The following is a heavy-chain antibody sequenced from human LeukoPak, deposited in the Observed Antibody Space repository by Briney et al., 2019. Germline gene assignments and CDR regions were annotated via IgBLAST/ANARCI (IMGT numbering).Heavy chain of an antibody. CDR1: GGTFSTYA. J-gene: IGHJ6*03. CDR2: IIPIFGTA. CDR3: ARTPQHSYYYYNMDV. D-gene: IGHD5-18*01. V-gene: IGHV1-69*05. Sequence: SVKVSCKASGGTFSTYAITWVRQAPGQGLGWMGGIIPIFGTANYAQKFQDRVTITTDASTSTVYMELTSLRSEDTAVYYCARTPQHSYYYYNMDVWGKGTTVTVAS.